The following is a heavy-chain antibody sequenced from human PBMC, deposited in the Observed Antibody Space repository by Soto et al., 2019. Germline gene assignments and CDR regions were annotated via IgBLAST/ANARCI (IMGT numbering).Heavy chain of an antibody. Sequence: GSLRLSCAASGFTFSSYAMSWVRQAPGKGLEWVSAISGSGGSTYYADSVKGRFTISRDNSKNTLYLQMNSLRAEDTAVYYCAKNFVWLLYGPLDYWGQGTLVTVSS. CDR1: GFTFSSYA. CDR2: ISGSGGST. V-gene: IGHV3-23*01. CDR3: AKNFVWLLYGPLDY. D-gene: IGHD3-9*01. J-gene: IGHJ4*02.